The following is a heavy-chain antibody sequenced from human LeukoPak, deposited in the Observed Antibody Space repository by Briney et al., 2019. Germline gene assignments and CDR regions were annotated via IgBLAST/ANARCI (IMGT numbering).Heavy chain of an antibody. CDR2: ISGSGGST. Sequence: GGSLRLSCAASGFTFSSYAMSWVRQAPGKGLEWVSAISGSGGSTYYADSVKGRFTIYRDNSKNTLYLQMNSLRAEDTAVYYCAKDPLSGSYYAPFDYWGQGTLVTVSS. V-gene: IGHV3-23*01. CDR1: GFTFSSYA. D-gene: IGHD1-26*01. J-gene: IGHJ4*02. CDR3: AKDPLSGSYYAPFDY.